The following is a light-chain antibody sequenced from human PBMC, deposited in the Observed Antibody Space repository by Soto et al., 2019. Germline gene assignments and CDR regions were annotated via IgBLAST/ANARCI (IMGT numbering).Light chain of an antibody. CDR2: GAS. CDR3: QQYYSTPYT. Sequence: DIVMTQSPDSLAVSLGERATINCKSSQRVLYSSNNKNYLAWYQQKPGQPPKLLIYGASTRESGVPDRFSGSGSGTDFTLTISSLQAEDVAVYSCQQYYSTPYTFGQGTKLEIK. CDR1: QRVLYSSNNKNY. J-gene: IGKJ2*01. V-gene: IGKV4-1*01.